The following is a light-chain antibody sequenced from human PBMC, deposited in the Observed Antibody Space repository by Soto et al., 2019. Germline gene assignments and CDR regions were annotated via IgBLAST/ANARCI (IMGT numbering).Light chain of an antibody. Sequence: QSALTQPASASGSPGQSITISSTGTSSDVGGYNYVSWYQQHPGKAPKLMIYEVTNRPSGVSNRFSGSKSGNTASLTISGLQAEDEADYYCSSYTSRITRVFGTGTKVTVL. CDR3: SSYTSRITRV. CDR2: EVT. J-gene: IGLJ1*01. V-gene: IGLV2-14*01. CDR1: SSDVGGYNY.